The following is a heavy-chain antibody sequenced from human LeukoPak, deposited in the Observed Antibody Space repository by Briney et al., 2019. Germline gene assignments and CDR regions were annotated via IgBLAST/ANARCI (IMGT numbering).Heavy chain of an antibody. CDR3: ARDPSRGVTRFDL. Sequence: ASVKVSCKASGYTFTSYGISWVRQAPGQGLEWMGWISAYNGNTNYTQKLQGRVTMTTDTSTSTAYMELRSLRSEDTAVYYCARDPSRGVTRFDLWGRGTLVTVSS. CDR2: ISAYNGNT. J-gene: IGHJ2*01. D-gene: IGHD3-10*01. V-gene: IGHV1-18*01. CDR1: GYTFTSYG.